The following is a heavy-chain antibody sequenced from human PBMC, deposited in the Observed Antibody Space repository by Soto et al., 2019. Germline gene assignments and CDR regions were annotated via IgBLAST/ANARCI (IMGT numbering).Heavy chain of an antibody. V-gene: IGHV1-8*01. CDR1: GYTFTSYD. D-gene: IGHD4-17*01. CDR3: ARTLYGDNVDY. Sequence: QVQLVQSGAEVKKPGASVKVSCKDSGYTFTSYDINWVRQATGQGLEWMGWMNPNSGNTGYAQKFQGRVTMNSNTYISTAYMDLSSLCSEDTAVYYCARTLYGDNVDYWGQGNLVSVSS. CDR2: MNPNSGNT. J-gene: IGHJ4*02.